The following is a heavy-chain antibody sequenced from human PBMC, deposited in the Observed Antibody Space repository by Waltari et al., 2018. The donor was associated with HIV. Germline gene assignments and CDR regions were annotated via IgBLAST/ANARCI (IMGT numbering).Heavy chain of an antibody. D-gene: IGHD3-10*01. V-gene: IGHV1-18*01. CDR1: GYTFTSHG. Sequence: QVQLVKSGAEVKKPGASVKVSCKASGYTFTSHGISWVRQAPGQGLEWMGWISAYNGNTNYAQKLQGRVTMTTDTSTSTAYMELRSLRSDDTAVYYCARDKTTYYYGSGVSYWGQGTLVTVSS. J-gene: IGHJ4*02. CDR2: ISAYNGNT. CDR3: ARDKTTYYYGSGVSY.